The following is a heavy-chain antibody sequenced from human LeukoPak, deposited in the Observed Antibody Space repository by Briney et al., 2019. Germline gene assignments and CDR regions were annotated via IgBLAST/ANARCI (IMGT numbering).Heavy chain of an antibody. CDR3: ARGNDYFDY. Sequence: PGGSLRLSCAASGFTFDDYAMHWVRQAPGKGLEWVSGISWNSGSIGYADSVKGRFTISRDNAKNSLYLQMNSLRAEDTAVYYCARGNDYFDYWGQGTLVTVSS. J-gene: IGHJ4*02. CDR2: ISWNSGSI. V-gene: IGHV3-9*01. CDR1: GFTFDDYA.